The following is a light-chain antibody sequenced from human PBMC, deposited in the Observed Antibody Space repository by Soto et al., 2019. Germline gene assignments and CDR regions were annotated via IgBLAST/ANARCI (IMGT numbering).Light chain of an antibody. J-gene: IGKJ1*01. CDR3: QQYNSYSVT. V-gene: IGKV1-5*01. CDR1: QSISSR. Sequence: DIQMTQSPSTLSASVGDRVAMTCRASQSISSRLAWYQQKPGKAPKFLVYDASNLESGVPSRFSGSGSGTEFTLTISSLQPDDFATYYCQQYNSYSVTFGQGTKVDIK. CDR2: DAS.